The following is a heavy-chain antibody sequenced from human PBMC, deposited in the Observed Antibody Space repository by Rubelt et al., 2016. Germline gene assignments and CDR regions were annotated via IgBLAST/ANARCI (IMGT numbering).Heavy chain of an antibody. J-gene: IGHJ4*02. CDR3: ARGDSGYDKYFDY. V-gene: IGHV4-39*07. D-gene: IGHD5-12*01. CDR1: GGSISSGGYY. CDR2: INHSGST. Sequence: QVQLQESGPGLVKPSETLSLTCTVSGGSISSGGYYWSWIRQPPGKGLEWIGEINHSGSTSYNPSLKGRCTRSVDTSKNQFSLKLSSVTAADTAVYYCARGDSGYDKYFDYWGQGTLVTVSS.